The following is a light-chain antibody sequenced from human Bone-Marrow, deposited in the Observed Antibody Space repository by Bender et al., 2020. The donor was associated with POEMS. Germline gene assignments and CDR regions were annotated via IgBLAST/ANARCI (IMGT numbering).Light chain of an antibody. CDR3: CSYAGTNTWL. CDR2: ADS. CDR1: SSDVGGYNL. V-gene: IGLV2-23*01. J-gene: IGLJ3*02. Sequence: QSALTQPASVSGSPGQSFTISCTGTSSDVGGYNLVSWYQQHPGKVPTLIFFADSKRPSGVSNRFSGSKSGNTASLTISGLQAEDEADYYCCSYAGTNTWLFGGGTHLTVL.